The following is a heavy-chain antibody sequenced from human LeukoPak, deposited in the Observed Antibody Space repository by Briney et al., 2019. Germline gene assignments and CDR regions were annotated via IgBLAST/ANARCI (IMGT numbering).Heavy chain of an antibody. CDR1: GFTFSSYG. CDR2: IQYDGSNK. J-gene: IGHJ4*02. Sequence: GGSLRLSCAASGFTFSSYGMHWVRQAPGKGLEWVALIQYDGSNKYYADSVKGRFTISRDNSKNTLYLQMNSLRAEDTAVYYCAKGTIRYCSSTGCYIDYCGQGTLVTVSS. V-gene: IGHV3-30*02. D-gene: IGHD2-2*01. CDR3: AKGTIRYCSSTGCYIDY.